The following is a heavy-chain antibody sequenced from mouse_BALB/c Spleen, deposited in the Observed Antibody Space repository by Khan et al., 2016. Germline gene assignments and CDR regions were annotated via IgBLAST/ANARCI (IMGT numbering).Heavy chain of an antibody. Sequence: QIQLVQSGPELKKPGETVKISSKASGYSFTNYGINWVKQTPGEGLNWMGWIYTYTEEPTYADDFKGRFAFSLETSASTAFLQTNNLKNEDTATYCGAGGGGDYFDYGGQGTTLAVSS. CDR2: IYTYTEEP. CDR3: AGGGGDYFDY. J-gene: IGHJ2*01. CDR1: GYSFTNYG. V-gene: IGHV9-3-1*01.